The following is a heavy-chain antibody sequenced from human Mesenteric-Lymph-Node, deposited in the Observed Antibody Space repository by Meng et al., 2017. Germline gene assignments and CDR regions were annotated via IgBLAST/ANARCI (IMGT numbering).Heavy chain of an antibody. V-gene: IGHV3-33*01. CDR1: GFTFSSYG. CDR2: IWYDGSYK. J-gene: IGHJ5*02. CDR3: ARAINRDDSSGYYPTWFDP. Sequence: LSLTCAASGFTFSSYGMHWVRQAPGKGLEWVAVIWYDGSYKYYADSVKGRFTISRDNSKNTLYLQMNSLRAEDTAVYYCARAINRDDSSGYYPTWFDPWGQGTLVTVSS. D-gene: IGHD3-22*01.